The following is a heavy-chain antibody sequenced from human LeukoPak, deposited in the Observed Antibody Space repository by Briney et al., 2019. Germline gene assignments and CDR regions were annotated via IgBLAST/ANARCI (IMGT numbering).Heavy chain of an antibody. J-gene: IGHJ4*02. Sequence: PSETLSLTCTVSGYSISSGYYWGWIRQPPGKGLEWIGSIYHSGSTYYNPSPKSRVTISVDTSKNQFSLKLSSVTAADTAVYYCARETLKGGGSYPPSHFDYWGQGTLVTVSS. CDR1: GYSISSGYY. D-gene: IGHD1-26*01. CDR2: IYHSGST. V-gene: IGHV4-38-2*02. CDR3: ARETLKGGGSYPPSHFDY.